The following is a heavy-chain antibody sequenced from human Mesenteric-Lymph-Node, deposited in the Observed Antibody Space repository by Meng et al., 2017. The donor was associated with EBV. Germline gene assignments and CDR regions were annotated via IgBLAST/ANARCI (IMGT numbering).Heavy chain of an antibody. V-gene: IGHV4-4*02. Sequence: QVPLKESGQGLVKRSGTLSLTCAFSGASISSDNWWSWVRQPPGKGLEWIGEIYHSGSTNYNPSLKSRVTISVDKSKRQFSLKLTSVTAADTAVYHCARFQRFGDFDWGQGTLVTVSS. D-gene: IGHD3-10*01. CDR2: IYHSGST. CDR1: GASISSDNW. J-gene: IGHJ4*02. CDR3: ARFQRFGDFD.